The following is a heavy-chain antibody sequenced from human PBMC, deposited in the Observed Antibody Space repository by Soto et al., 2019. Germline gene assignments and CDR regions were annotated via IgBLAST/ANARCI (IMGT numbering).Heavy chain of an antibody. D-gene: IGHD5-12*01. CDR3: AKDFPHDPEQIEMATIPPGDY. J-gene: IGHJ4*02. V-gene: IGHV3-30*18. CDR1: GFTFSSYG. CDR2: ISYDGSNK. Sequence: GGSLRLSCAASGFTFSSYGMHWVRQAPGKGLEWVAVISYDGSNKYYADSVKGRFTISRDNPKNTLYLQMNSLRAEDTAVYYCAKDFPHDPEQIEMATIPPGDYWGQGTLVTVSS.